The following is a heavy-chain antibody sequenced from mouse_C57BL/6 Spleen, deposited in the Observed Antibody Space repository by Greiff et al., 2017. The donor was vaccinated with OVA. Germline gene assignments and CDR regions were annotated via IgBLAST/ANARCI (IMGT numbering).Heavy chain of an antibody. Sequence: EVKLMESGGDLVKPGGSLKLSCAASGFTFSSYGMSWVRQTPDKRLEWVATISSGGSYTYYPDSVKGRFTISRDNAKNTLYLQRSSLKSENTAMYYCARDYYGSSAPRFAYWGQGTLVTVSA. CDR3: ARDYYGSSAPRFAY. CDR2: ISSGGSYT. CDR1: GFTFSSYG. V-gene: IGHV5-6*01. D-gene: IGHD1-1*01. J-gene: IGHJ3*01.